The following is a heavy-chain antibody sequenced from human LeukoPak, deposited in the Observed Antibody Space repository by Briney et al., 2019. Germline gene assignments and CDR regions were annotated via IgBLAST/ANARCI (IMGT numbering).Heavy chain of an antibody. V-gene: IGHV4-59*01. Sequence: SETLSLICTVSGGSISSYYWSWIRQPPGKGLEGIGYLYYSGSTNYNPSLKSRVTISVDTSRNQFSLKLSSVTAADTAVYYCARAPYSSSSHYYYYYGMDVWGQGTTVTVSS. CDR1: GGSISSYY. CDR2: LYYSGST. J-gene: IGHJ6*02. D-gene: IGHD6-6*01. CDR3: ARAPYSSSSHYYYYYGMDV.